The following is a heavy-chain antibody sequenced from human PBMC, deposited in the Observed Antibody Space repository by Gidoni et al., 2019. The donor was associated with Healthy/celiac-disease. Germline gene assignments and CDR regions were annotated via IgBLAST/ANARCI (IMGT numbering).Heavy chain of an antibody. CDR2: ISYDESHK. D-gene: IGHD6-19*01. Sequence: QLVEPGVGVGQPGRSLRLACAASGFTFSSYGMHWVRRAPGKGLGWVAVISYDESHKYYADSVKGRFTISRENSKNTLYLQMNSLRAEDTAVYYCAKGVSSGWSKRGDYFDYWGQGTLVTVSS. J-gene: IGHJ4*02. V-gene: IGHV3-30*18. CDR1: GFTFSSYG. CDR3: AKGVSSGWSKRGDYFDY.